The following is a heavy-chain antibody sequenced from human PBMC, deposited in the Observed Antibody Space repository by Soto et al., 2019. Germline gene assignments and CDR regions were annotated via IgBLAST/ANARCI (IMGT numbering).Heavy chain of an antibody. V-gene: IGHV1-2*02. Sequence: ASVKVSCKASGYTFTGYYMHWVRQAPGQGLEWMGWINPNSGGTNYAQKFQGRVTMTRDTSISTAYMELSRLRSDDTAVYYCARENRKSGSYYNNWFDPWCQGTLVTVSS. CDR2: INPNSGGT. CDR1: GYTFTGYY. CDR3: ARENRKSGSYYNNWFDP. D-gene: IGHD1-26*01. J-gene: IGHJ5*02.